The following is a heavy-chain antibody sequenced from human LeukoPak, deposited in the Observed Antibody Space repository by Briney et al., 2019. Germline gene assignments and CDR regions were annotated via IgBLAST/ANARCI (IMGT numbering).Heavy chain of an antibody. D-gene: IGHD6-19*01. CDR3: TRHEHKALAGDT. J-gene: IGHJ5*02. CDR1: GGSISSTSYY. CDR2: IYYSGNT. V-gene: IGHV4-39*01. Sequence: SETLSLTCTVSGGSISSTSYYWGWIRQPPGKGLEWIGTIYYSGNTFYNPSLKSRVTISVDTSINPFSLTLTSLTAADTAVYFRTRHEHKALAGDTWGQGNLVTVSS.